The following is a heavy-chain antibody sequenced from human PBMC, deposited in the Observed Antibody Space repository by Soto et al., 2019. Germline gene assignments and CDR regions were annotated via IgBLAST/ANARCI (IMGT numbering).Heavy chain of an antibody. Sequence: GGSLRLSCAASGLTFSSYAMSWVRQAPGKGLEWVSAISGSGGSTYYADSVKGRFTISRDNSKKTLYLPMNSLIAEDTAVYYCAKMVPAAMYIVLMVYAPPYFHYWGQGTLVTVSS. D-gene: IGHD2-8*01. CDR3: AKMVPAAMYIVLMVYAPPYFHY. CDR1: GLTFSSYA. CDR2: ISGSGGST. J-gene: IGHJ4*02. V-gene: IGHV3-23*01.